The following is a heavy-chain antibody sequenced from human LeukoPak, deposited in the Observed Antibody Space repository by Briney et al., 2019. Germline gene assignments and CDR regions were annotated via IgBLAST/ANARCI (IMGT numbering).Heavy chain of an antibody. V-gene: IGHV3-23*01. CDR3: ARGHVKRYSSSWYYYYYYMDV. CDR2: ISGSGGST. J-gene: IGHJ6*03. D-gene: IGHD6-13*01. CDR1: GFSFSTYS. Sequence: GGSLRLSCAASGFSFSTYSMNWVRQAPGKGLEWVSAISGSGGSTYYADSVKGRFTISRDNSKNTLYLQMNSLRAEDTAVYYCARGHVKRYSSSWYYYYYYMDVWGKGTTVTISS.